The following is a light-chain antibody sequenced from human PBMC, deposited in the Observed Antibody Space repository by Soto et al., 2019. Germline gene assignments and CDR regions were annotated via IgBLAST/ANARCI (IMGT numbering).Light chain of an antibody. Sequence: QSALTQPASVSASPGQAITISCTGTSSDVGGYNYVSWYQQHPGKAHKLMIYDVSNRPSGVSNRFSGSKSGDTASLTISGLQAEDEADYYCGSYASSSTAVVFGGGTKLTVL. CDR3: GSYASSSTAVV. J-gene: IGLJ2*01. CDR2: DVS. CDR1: SSDVGGYNY. V-gene: IGLV2-14*01.